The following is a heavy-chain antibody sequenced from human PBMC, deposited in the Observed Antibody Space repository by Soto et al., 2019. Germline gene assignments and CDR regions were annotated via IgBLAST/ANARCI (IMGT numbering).Heavy chain of an antibody. D-gene: IGHD3-9*01. CDR1: GFTVSSNY. V-gene: IGHV3-66*01. CDR2: LYSGGST. CDR3: ARVTGAWYFDL. J-gene: IGHJ2*01. Sequence: EVQVVESGGGLVQPGGSLRLSCAASGFTVSSNYMSWVRQAPGKGLEWVSILYSGGSTYDADSVKGRFTISRDNSKNTLYLQMSSQRAEDTAVYYCARVTGAWYFDLWGRGTLVTVSS.